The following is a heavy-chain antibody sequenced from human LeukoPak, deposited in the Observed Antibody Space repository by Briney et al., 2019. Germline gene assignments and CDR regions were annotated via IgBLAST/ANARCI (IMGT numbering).Heavy chain of an antibody. Sequence: GGSLRLSCAASGFTFSSYWMSWVRQAPGKGLEWVANIKQDGSEKYYVDSVKGRSTISRDNAKNSLYLQMNSLRAEDTAVYYCARDQRYCSSSSCPWEPFDYWGQGTLVTVSS. J-gene: IGHJ4*02. CDR1: GFTFSSYW. CDR2: IKQDGSEK. D-gene: IGHD2-2*01. V-gene: IGHV3-7*05. CDR3: ARDQRYCSSSSCPWEPFDY.